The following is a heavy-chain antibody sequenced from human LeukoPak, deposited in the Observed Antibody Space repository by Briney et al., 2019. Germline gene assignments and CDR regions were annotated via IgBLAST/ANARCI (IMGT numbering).Heavy chain of an antibody. Sequence: SETLSLTCTVSGGSISSYYWSWIRQPPGKGLEWIGYIYYSGSTNYNPSLKSRVTISVDTSKNQFSLKLSSVTAADTAVYYCASYRAAAGTRGYDYWGQGTLVTVSS. CDR3: ASYRAAAGTRGYDY. CDR2: IYYSGST. V-gene: IGHV4-59*01. D-gene: IGHD6-13*01. J-gene: IGHJ4*02. CDR1: GGSISSYY.